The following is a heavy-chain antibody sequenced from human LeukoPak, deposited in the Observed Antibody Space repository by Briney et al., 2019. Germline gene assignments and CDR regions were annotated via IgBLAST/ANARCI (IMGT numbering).Heavy chain of an antibody. Sequence: GASVKVSCKASGYTFTSYYMHWVRQAPGQGLEWMGIINPSGGSTSYAQKFQGRVTMTRDTSTSTVYMELSSLRSEDTDVYYCARDRPTDFWSGYYTGIGFDYWGQGTLVTVSS. CDR3: ARDRPTDFWSGYYTGIGFDY. CDR2: INPSGGST. J-gene: IGHJ4*02. CDR1: GYTFTSYY. V-gene: IGHV1-46*01. D-gene: IGHD3-3*01.